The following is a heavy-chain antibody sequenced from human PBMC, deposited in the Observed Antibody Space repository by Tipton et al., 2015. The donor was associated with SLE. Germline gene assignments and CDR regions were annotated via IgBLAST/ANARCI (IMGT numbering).Heavy chain of an antibody. D-gene: IGHD3-9*01. V-gene: IGHV3-53*01. CDR3: ARANRGHDILTGYSGDYFDY. Sequence: SLRLSCAASGFTVSSNYMNWVRQAPGKGLEWVSVIYIGGAAYYADSVKGRFTISRDNSKNTLYLQMNSLRAEDTAVYYCARANRGHDILTGYSGDYFDYWGQGTLVTVSS. CDR1: GFTVSSNY. CDR2: IYIGGAA. J-gene: IGHJ4*02.